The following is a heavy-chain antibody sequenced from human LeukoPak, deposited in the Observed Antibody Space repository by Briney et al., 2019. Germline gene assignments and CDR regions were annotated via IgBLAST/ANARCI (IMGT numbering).Heavy chain of an antibody. CDR1: AGSISSYY. J-gene: IGHJ4*02. Sequence: SQTLSLTCTVSAGSISSYYWGCVRQPPEKGLEWIGHIYDTGNTNYNPSLESRVTISVDTSKNQVSLRLTSVTAADTAVYFCARHSVVVVAERVAHFDYWGQGTLVTVSS. CDR3: ARHSVVVVAERVAHFDY. V-gene: IGHV4-59*01. D-gene: IGHD2-15*01. CDR2: IYDTGNT.